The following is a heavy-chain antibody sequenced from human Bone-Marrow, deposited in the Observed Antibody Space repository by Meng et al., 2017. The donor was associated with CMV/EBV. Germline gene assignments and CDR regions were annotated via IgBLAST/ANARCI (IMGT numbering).Heavy chain of an antibody. D-gene: IGHD3-3*02. CDR1: GGSISSGGFY. CDR2: IYYSGTT. J-gene: IGHJ4*02. CDR3: ARAHPPAPSGIHDY. Sequence: SETLSLTCTVSGGSISSGGFYWSWIRQHPGKALEWIAYIYYSGTTYYNPSLKRRVTISVDTSKNQFSLKLSSVTAADTAVYYCARAHPPAPSGIHDYWGQGTLVTVSS. V-gene: IGHV4-31*03.